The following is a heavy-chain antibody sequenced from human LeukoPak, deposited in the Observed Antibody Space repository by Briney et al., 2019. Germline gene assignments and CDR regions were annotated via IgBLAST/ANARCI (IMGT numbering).Heavy chain of an antibody. CDR3: ARRFGYCSSTSCPNWFDP. D-gene: IGHD2-2*01. V-gene: IGHV5-51*01. CDR2: VYPGHSDT. Sequence: GESLKISCKGSGYSFSSYWIGWVRQMPGKGLEWMGIVYPGHSDTKYSPSFQGQVTISADKSISTAYLQWSSLKASDTAMYYCARRFGYCSSTSCPNWFDPWGQGTLVTVSS. CDR1: GYSFSSYW. J-gene: IGHJ5*02.